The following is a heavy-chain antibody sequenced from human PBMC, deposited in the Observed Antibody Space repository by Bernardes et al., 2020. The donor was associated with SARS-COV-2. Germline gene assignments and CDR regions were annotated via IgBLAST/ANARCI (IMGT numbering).Heavy chain of an antibody. CDR3: VTRNCSRVACFLDY. Sequence: GSLRLSCSASGFRFSDFAMHWVRQAPGKGLEYVSGINSNGGSTYHADSVKGRFTISRDNSKNTLYLQMSSLRSEDTAVYYCVTRNCSRVACFLDYWGQGALVTVSS. J-gene: IGHJ4*02. V-gene: IGHV3-64D*08. CDR1: GFRFSDFA. CDR2: INSNGGST. D-gene: IGHD2-2*01.